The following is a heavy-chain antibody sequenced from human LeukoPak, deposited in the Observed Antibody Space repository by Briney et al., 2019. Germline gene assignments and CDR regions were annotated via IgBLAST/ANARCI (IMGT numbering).Heavy chain of an antibody. Sequence: SETLSLTCNVSGVSMRGYDWSWIRQSPGKGLEWIGYLYYNGSANYNPSLKSRVTISVDSSKNHFSLKVTSVTATDTAVYYCARHYDFWSGPAFFDPWGQGTLVTVSS. CDR3: ARHYDFWSGPAFFDP. V-gene: IGHV4-59*08. J-gene: IGHJ5*02. D-gene: IGHD3-3*01. CDR2: LYYNGSA. CDR1: GVSMRGYD.